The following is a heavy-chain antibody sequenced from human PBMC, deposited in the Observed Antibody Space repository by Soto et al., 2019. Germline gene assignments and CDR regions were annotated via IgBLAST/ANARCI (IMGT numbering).Heavy chain of an antibody. CDR1: AFTFSGHH. V-gene: IGHV3-30*18. CDR2: ISYDGSNK. CDR3: AKDQSGSYLDY. Sequence: VLLVESGGGLVQPGGSLRLSCAASAFTFSGHHMVWVRQAPGKGLEWVAVISYDGSNKYYADSVKGRFTISRDNSKNTLYLQMNSLRAEDTAVYYCAKDQSGSYLDYWGQGTLVTVSS. J-gene: IGHJ4*02. D-gene: IGHD1-26*01.